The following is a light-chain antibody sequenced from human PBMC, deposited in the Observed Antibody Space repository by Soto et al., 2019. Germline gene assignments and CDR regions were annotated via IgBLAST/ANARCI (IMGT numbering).Light chain of an antibody. CDR3: SYYAGSNIVV. Sequence: QSALTQPPSASGSPGQSVTISCTGTSSDVGGYNFVSWYQQHPGKAPKLMIYEVSERPSGVPDRFSGSKSGNTASLTVSGPQAEDEADYYGSYYAGSNIVVFGGGTKLTVL. CDR1: SSDVGGYNF. CDR2: EVS. J-gene: IGLJ2*01. V-gene: IGLV2-8*01.